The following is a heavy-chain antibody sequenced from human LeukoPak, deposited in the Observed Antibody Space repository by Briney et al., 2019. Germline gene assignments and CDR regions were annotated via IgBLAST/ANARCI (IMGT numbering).Heavy chain of an antibody. CDR1: GGSVSSGSYY. CDR2: IYYSGST. CDR3: ARVKSSGWYYFDY. Sequence: PSETLSLTCTVSGGSVSSGSYYWSWIRQPPGKGLEWIGYIYYSGSTNYNPSLKSRVTISVDTSKNQFSLKLSSVTAADTAVYYCARVKSSGWYYFDYWGQGTLVTVSS. D-gene: IGHD6-19*01. V-gene: IGHV4-61*01. J-gene: IGHJ4*02.